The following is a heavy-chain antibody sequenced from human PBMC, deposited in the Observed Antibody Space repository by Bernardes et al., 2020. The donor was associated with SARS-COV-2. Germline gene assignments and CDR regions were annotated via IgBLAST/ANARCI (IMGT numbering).Heavy chain of an antibody. CDR2: ISGSGGST. CDR1: GFTFSSYA. D-gene: IGHD3-10*01. V-gene: IGHV3-23*01. Sequence: GGSLRLSCAASGFTFSSYAMTWVRQAPGKGLEWVSTISGSGGSTYYADSVKGRFTISRDNSKNTLYLQMNSLRAEDTAVFYCAGYGSESYKWFDPWGQGTLVTVSS. J-gene: IGHJ5*02. CDR3: AGYGSESYKWFDP.